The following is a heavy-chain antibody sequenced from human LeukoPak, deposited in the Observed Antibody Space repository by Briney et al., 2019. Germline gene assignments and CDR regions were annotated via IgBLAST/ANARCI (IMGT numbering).Heavy chain of an antibody. D-gene: IGHD2-2*01. Sequence: SETLSLTCAVYGGSFSGYYWSWIRQPPGKGLEWIGEINHSGSTNYNPSLKSRVTISVDTSKNQFSLKLSSVTAADTAVYYCARVCSSTSCYTTDDYWGQGTLVTVSS. V-gene: IGHV4-34*01. CDR1: GGSFSGYY. CDR3: ARVCSSTSCYTTDDY. CDR2: INHSGST. J-gene: IGHJ4*02.